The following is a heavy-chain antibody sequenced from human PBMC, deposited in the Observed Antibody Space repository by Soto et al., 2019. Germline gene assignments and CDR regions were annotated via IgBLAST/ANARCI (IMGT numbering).Heavy chain of an antibody. D-gene: IGHD2-15*01. CDR3: ARDDLNRGGKYFDY. CDR1: GYSFTTHD. V-gene: IGHV1-18*01. Sequence: QVQLVQSGAEVKKPGASVKVSCKASGYSFTTHDITWLRQAPGKGLEWVGGISTDRGDTIYPQNLQGRVTMTTDSSTSTVSMELKSLRSDDTAVYYCARDDLNRGGKYFDYWGQVTLVTVSS. J-gene: IGHJ4*02. CDR2: ISTDRGDT.